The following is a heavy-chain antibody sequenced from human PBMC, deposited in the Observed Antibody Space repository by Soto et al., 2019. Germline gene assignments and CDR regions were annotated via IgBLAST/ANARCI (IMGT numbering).Heavy chain of an antibody. Sequence: QVQLQESGPGLVKPSETLSLTCTVGSISTYYWNWIRQPPGKGLEWIGYIYYMGRTNYNSSLKSRVTMSIDTSKNQFSLKLSSVTAADTAIYYCARDPVGAPHFDYWGQGAPVTVSS. CDR1: GSISTYY. CDR2: IYYMGRT. V-gene: IGHV4-59*01. CDR3: ARDPVGAPHFDY. J-gene: IGHJ4*02. D-gene: IGHD1-26*01.